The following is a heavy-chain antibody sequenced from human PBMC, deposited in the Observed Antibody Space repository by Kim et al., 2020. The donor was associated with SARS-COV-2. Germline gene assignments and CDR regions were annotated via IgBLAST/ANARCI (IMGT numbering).Heavy chain of an antibody. CDR2: IYYSGST. V-gene: IGHV4-30-4*01. Sequence: SETLSLTCTVSGGSISSGDYYWSWIRQPPGKGLEWIGYIYYSGSTYYNPSLKSRVTISVDTSKNQFSLKLSSVTAADTAVYYCARAQCGGDCYSFPDAFDIWGQGTMVTVSS. CDR3: ARAQCGGDCYSFPDAFDI. CDR1: GGSISSGDYY. J-gene: IGHJ3*02. D-gene: IGHD2-21*02.